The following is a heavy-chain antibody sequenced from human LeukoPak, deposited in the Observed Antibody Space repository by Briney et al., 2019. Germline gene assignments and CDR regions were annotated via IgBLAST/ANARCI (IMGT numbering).Heavy chain of an antibody. Sequence: ASVKVSCKASGYSFTAFYIHWVRQAPGQGLEGMGWIHLRSGETNHAYMFRGRVTMTRDTSISTTDVDRGSLGSGDTAVYYCARDGEYGTGSYYRGCFDYWGQGTLVTVSS. D-gene: IGHD3-10*01. V-gene: IGHV1-2*02. CDR2: IHLRSGET. CDR1: GYSFTAFY. J-gene: IGHJ4*02. CDR3: ARDGEYGTGSYYRGCFDY.